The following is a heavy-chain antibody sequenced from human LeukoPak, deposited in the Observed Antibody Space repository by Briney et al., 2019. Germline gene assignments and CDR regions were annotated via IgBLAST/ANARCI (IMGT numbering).Heavy chain of an antibody. CDR1: GFTFSDYG. J-gene: IGHJ4*02. CDR2: IQYDGSTK. CDR3: AKGPWLAYPYYFDY. D-gene: IGHD6-19*01. Sequence: PGGSLRLSCAASGFTFSDYGMHWVRQAPGKGLDWVAFIQYDGSTKSYADSVKGRFTISRDNSKNTLYLQMNSLRAEDTAVYYCAKGPWLAYPYYFDYWGQGTLVTVSS. V-gene: IGHV3-30*02.